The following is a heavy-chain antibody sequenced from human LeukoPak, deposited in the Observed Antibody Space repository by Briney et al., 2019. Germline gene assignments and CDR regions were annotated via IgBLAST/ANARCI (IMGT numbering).Heavy chain of an antibody. CDR1: GGTFSSYA. D-gene: IGHD2-8*01. J-gene: IGHJ6*02. V-gene: IGHV1-69*13. Sequence: ASVKVSCKASGGTFSSYAISWVRQAPGQGLEWMGGIIPIFGTANYAQKFQGRVTITADESTSTAYMELSSLRSEDTAVYYCERSTLPYDGLPYGMDVWGQGTTVTVSS. CDR2: IIPIFGTA. CDR3: ERSTLPYDGLPYGMDV.